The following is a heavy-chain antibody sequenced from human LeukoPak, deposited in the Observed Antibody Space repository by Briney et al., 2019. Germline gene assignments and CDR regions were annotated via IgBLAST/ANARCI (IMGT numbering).Heavy chain of an antibody. CDR2: IYPGDSDT. CDR3: ARTTAARTRIFDS. V-gene: IGHV5-51*01. Sequence: GESLKISCKGSGYSLTSYWIGWVRQMPGKGLEWMGIIYPGDSDTRYSPSFQGQVTISADKSISTAYLQWNSLKASDTAMYFCARTTAARTRIFDSWGQGTLVTVSS. J-gene: IGHJ4*02. D-gene: IGHD6-13*01. CDR1: GYSLTSYW.